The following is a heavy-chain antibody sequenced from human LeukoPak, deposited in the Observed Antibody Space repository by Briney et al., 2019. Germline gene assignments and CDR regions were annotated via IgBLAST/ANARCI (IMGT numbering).Heavy chain of an antibody. J-gene: IGHJ5*02. CDR3: ARSRAFNSGAFDP. CDR2: IYTGVNS. D-gene: IGHD1-26*01. Sequence: SGTLSLTCTVSGASVSSASYWTWIRQPPGKGVEWIVHIYTGVNSNYNHSLKRRVTISVDTSKNQFSLRLNSVTAADTAVYYCARSRAFNSGAFDPWGQGSLVTVSS. V-gene: IGHV4-61*01. CDR1: GASVSSASY.